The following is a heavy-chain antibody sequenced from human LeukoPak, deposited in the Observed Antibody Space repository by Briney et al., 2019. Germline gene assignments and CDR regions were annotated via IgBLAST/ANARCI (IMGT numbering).Heavy chain of an antibody. D-gene: IGHD3-22*01. CDR3: ARETYYYDSSGYYSGYFDY. J-gene: IGHJ4*02. CDR1: GFTFSSYT. CDR2: ISSSSSYI. V-gene: IGHV3-21*04. Sequence: PGGSLRLSRAASGFTFSSYTMNWVRQAPGKGLEWVSSISSSSSYIYYADSVKGRFSISRDNAKKSLYLQMNILRAEDTAVYYCARETYYYDSSGYYSGYFDYWGQGTLVTVSS.